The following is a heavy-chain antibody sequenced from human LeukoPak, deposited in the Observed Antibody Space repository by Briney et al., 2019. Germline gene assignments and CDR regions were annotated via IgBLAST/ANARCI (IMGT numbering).Heavy chain of an antibody. CDR1: GYSISSGYY. CDR2: IYHSGST. D-gene: IGHD6-13*01. V-gene: IGHV4-38-2*02. J-gene: IGHJ4*02. CDR3: ATAARVAVGTLDY. Sequence: GSLRLSCTVSGYSISSGYYWGWIRQPPGKGLEWIGNIYHSGSTYYNPSLKSRITISIDTSKNHFSLKLSSVTAADTAVYYSATAARVAVGTLDYWGQGTLVTVSS.